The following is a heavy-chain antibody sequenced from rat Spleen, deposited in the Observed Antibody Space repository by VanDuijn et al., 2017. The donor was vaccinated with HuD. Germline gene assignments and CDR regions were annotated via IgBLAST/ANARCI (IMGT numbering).Heavy chain of an antibody. Sequence: EVHLVESGGGLVQPGRSLKLSCAASGFTFSDYYMAWVRQAPKKGLEWVASITYDGHSTYYGDSVKGRFTVSRDNANGTLYLQMNSLRSEDSATYFCTSPYGGSLSYFDYWGQGVMVTVSS. CDR1: GFTFSDYY. V-gene: IGHV5-22*01. D-gene: IGHD1-11*01. J-gene: IGHJ2*01. CDR2: ITYDGHST. CDR3: TSPYGGSLSYFDY.